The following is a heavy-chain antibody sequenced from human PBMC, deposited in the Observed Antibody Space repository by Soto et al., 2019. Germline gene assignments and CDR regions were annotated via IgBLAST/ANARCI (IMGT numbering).Heavy chain of an antibody. CDR2: IYYSGAT. V-gene: IGHV4-31*03. Sequence: QVQLQESGPGLVRPSETLSLTCSVSGDSICSTIHYWSWLRLHPGKGLEYSGYIYYSGATYYSPSLESRVTISVDTSKNPFYLKLTSVTAADTARYYCARCSGIGAKRDSFDVWGQGTLVTVSS. J-gene: IGHJ3*01. CDR1: GDSICSTIHY. CDR3: ARCSGIGAKRDSFDV. D-gene: IGHD6-19*01.